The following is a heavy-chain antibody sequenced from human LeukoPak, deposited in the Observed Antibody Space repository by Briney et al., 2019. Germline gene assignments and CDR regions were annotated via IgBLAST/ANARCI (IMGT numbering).Heavy chain of an antibody. D-gene: IGHD6-13*01. Sequence: TSETLSLTCAVYGGSFSGYYWSWIRQPPGKGLEWIGEINHSGSTNYNPSLKSRVTISVDTSKNQFSLKLSSVTAADTAVYYCARSGYSSSWYVRGWFDPWGQGTLVTVSS. V-gene: IGHV4-34*01. CDR2: INHSGST. CDR1: GGSFSGYY. CDR3: ARSGYSSSWYVRGWFDP. J-gene: IGHJ5*02.